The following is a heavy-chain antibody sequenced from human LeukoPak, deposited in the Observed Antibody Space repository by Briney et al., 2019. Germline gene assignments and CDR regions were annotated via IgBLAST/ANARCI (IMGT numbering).Heavy chain of an antibody. V-gene: IGHV3-30-3*01. CDR1: GFTFSSYA. CDR3: ARVATSGSGSYYITYFDY. Sequence: PGRSLRLCCAASGFTFSSYAMHWVRQAPGKGLEWVAVISYDGSNKYYADSVKGRFTISRDNSKNTLYLQMNSLRAEDTAVYYCARVATSGSGSYYITYFDYWGQGTLVTVSS. CDR2: ISYDGSNK. D-gene: IGHD3-10*01. J-gene: IGHJ4*02.